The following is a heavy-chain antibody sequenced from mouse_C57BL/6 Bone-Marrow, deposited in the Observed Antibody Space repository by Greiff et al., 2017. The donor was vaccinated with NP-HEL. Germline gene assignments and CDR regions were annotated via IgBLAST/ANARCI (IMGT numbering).Heavy chain of an antibody. Sequence: EVQLQQSGPELVKPGASVKISCKASGYSFTGYYMNWVKQSPEKSLEWIGEINPSTGGTTYNQKFKAKATLTVDKSSSTAYMQLKSLTSEDSAVYYCAEVPYWYFEVWGTGTTVTVSS. CDR3: AEVPYWYFEV. CDR2: INPSTGGT. V-gene: IGHV1-42*01. J-gene: IGHJ1*03. CDR1: GYSFTGYY.